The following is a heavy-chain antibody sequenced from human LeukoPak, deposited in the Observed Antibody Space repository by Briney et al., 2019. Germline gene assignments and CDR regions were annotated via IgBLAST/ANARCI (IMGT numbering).Heavy chain of an antibody. V-gene: IGHV3-53*04. D-gene: IGHD3-9*01. J-gene: IGHJ4*02. Sequence: GSLRLSFAASGFTVSSNYMSWVRQAPGKGLEWVSVIYSDGSTYYADSVKGGFTISRHNSQNTLYLQKNRRRAEDTAVYYGAREYYEILTGYYPLGYWGQGTLVTVSS. CDR1: GFTVSSNY. CDR2: IYSDGST. CDR3: AREYYEILTGYYPLGY.